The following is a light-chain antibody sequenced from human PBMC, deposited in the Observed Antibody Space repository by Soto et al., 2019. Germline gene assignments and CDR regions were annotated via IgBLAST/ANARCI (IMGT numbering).Light chain of an antibody. J-gene: IGKJ5*01. Sequence: AIQLTQSPSSLSASVGDRVTITCRASQDIRGALAWYQQKPGKAPKMLIYDVSILESGVPSRFSGSSSGTDFTLTISSLKPVDFATYYCQQFNSYPITFGQGTRLEIK. CDR1: QDIRGA. CDR3: QQFNSYPIT. CDR2: DVS. V-gene: IGKV1-13*02.